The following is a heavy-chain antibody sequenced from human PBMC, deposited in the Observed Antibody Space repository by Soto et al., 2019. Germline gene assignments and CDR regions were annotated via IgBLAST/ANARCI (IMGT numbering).Heavy chain of an antibody. CDR1: GGSFSGYY. J-gene: IGHJ6*02. Sequence: SETLSLTCAVYGGSFSGYYWSWIRQPPGKGLEWIGEINHSGSTNYNPSLKSRVTISVDTSKNQFSLKLSSVTAADTAVYYCARSPGRVRGVMDDCYYGMDVWGQGTTVTVSS. CDR2: INHSGST. D-gene: IGHD3-10*01. CDR3: ARSPGRVRGVMDDCYYGMDV. V-gene: IGHV4-34*01.